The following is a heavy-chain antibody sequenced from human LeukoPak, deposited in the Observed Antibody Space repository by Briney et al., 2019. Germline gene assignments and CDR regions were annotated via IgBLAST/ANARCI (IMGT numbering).Heavy chain of an antibody. CDR2: ISGSGGST. V-gene: IGHV3-23*01. J-gene: IGHJ4*02. Sequence: GGSLRLSCAASGFTFSSYAMSWVRQAPGKGLEWVSAISGSGGSTYYADSVKGRFTISKDNSQNTLYLQMNSLRAEDTAVYYCAKAKKYCSGGSCYYFDYWGQGTLVTVSS. D-gene: IGHD2-15*01. CDR1: GFTFSSYA. CDR3: AKAKKYCSGGSCYYFDY.